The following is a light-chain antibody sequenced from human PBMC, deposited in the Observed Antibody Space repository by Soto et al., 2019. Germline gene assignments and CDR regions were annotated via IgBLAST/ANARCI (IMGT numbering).Light chain of an antibody. J-gene: IGKJ1*01. CDR1: QSISTY. Sequence: DIQMTQSPSTLSASVGDRVTITCRASQSISTYLNWYQQKVGRAPTLLIYAASSLQSGVPSRFSGGGSGTDFTLTISSLPPEDFAMYFCQQCYSSPRTFGQGTKVEIK. CDR2: AAS. CDR3: QQCYSSPRT. V-gene: IGKV1-39*01.